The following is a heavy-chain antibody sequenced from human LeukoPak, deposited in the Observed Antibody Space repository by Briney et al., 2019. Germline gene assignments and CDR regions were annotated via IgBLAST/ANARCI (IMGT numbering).Heavy chain of an antibody. CDR2: IYYSGGT. CDR1: GGPISGSSYY. Sequence: KPSETLSLTCTVSGGPISGSSYYWGWIRQPPGKGLEWIGSIYYSGGTYYNPSLKSRVTISVDTSKNQFSLKLNSVTAADMAVYYCARQGYSGTWYSADLWGQGTLVTVSS. D-gene: IGHD6-13*01. J-gene: IGHJ5*02. V-gene: IGHV4-39*01. CDR3: ARQGYSGTWYSADL.